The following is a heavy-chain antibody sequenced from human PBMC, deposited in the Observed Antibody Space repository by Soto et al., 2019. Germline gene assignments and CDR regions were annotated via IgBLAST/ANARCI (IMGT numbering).Heavy chain of an antibody. CDR2: ISWNSNII. CDR1: GFTFDDYA. V-gene: IGHV3-9*01. D-gene: IGHD2-15*01. CDR3: ANGGPDGFCSGGRCYFDY. Sequence: DVKLVESGGGLVQPGRSLRLSCAASGFTFDDYAMHWVRRVPGKGLEWVASISWNSNIIGYADSVKGRFTISRDNAKNSLYLQMNSLRPEDTALYYCANGGPDGFCSGGRCYFDYWGQGTLVTVSS. J-gene: IGHJ4*02.